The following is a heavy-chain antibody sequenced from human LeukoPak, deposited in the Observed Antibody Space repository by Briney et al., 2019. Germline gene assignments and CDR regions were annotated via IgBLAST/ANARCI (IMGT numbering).Heavy chain of an antibody. D-gene: IGHD6-13*01. CDR2: INPSGGSS. CDR3: ARALMGAAAGSGNYYYMDV. Sequence: ASVKVSCKASGYTFTGYYMHWVRQAPGQGLEWMGIINPSGGSSSYAQKFQGRVTMTRDMSTSTVYMELSSLRSEDTAVYYCARALMGAAAGSGNYYYMDVWGKGTTVTVSS. J-gene: IGHJ6*03. CDR1: GYTFTGYY. V-gene: IGHV1-46*01.